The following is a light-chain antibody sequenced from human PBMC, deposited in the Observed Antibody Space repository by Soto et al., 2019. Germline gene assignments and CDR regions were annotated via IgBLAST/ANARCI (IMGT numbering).Light chain of an antibody. J-gene: IGLJ2*01. CDR2: NSN. CDR3: SVWDDTIYGPV. CDR1: NSNIGINP. Sequence: QSVLTQPPSASGTPGQRVAISCSGGNSNIGINPVNWYLHLPRTAPKLLIYNSNQRPSGVPDRFSGSKSGTSASLAIDGLQTEDEADYFCSVWDDTIYGPVFGGGTKLTVL. V-gene: IGLV1-44*01.